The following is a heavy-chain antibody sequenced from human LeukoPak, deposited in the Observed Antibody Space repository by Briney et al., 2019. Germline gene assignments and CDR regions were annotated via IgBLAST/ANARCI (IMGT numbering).Heavy chain of an antibody. V-gene: IGHV1-18*01. CDR2: ISAYNGNT. CDR3: ARDRVGYYYGSGRSFDY. CDR1: GYTFTSYG. J-gene: IGHJ4*02. Sequence: ASVKVSCKASGYTFTSYGISWVRQAPGQGLEWMGWISAYNGNTNYAQKLQGRVTMTTDTSTSIAYMELSSLRSEDTAVYYCARDRVGYYYGSGRSFDYWGQGTLVTVSS. D-gene: IGHD3-10*01.